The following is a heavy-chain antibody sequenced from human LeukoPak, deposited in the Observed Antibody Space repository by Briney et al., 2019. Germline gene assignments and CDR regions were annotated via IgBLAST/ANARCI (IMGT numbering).Heavy chain of an antibody. D-gene: IGHD2-2*01. CDR2: ISYDGSNK. CDR1: GFTFSSYA. J-gene: IGHJ4*02. Sequence: GGSLRLSCAASGFTFSSYAMHWVRQAPGKGLKWVAVISYDGSNKYYADSVKGRFTISRDNSKNTLYLQMNSLRAEDTAVYYCAREIPAHWGQGTMVTVSS. CDR3: AREIPAH. V-gene: IGHV3-30-3*01.